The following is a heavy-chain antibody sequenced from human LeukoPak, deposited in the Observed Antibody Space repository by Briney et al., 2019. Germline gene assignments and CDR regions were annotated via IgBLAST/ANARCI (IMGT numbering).Heavy chain of an antibody. J-gene: IGHJ4*02. V-gene: IGHV3-48*03. CDR1: GFTFSSYE. D-gene: IGHD3-10*01. CDR3: ARVAYYHYYFDY. Sequence: GGSLRLSCAASGFTFSSYEMNWVRQAPGKGLEWVSYISSSGSTIYYADSVKGRFTISRDNAKNSLYLQMNSLRAEDTAVYYCARVAYYHYYFDYWGQGTLVTVSS. CDR2: ISSSGSTI.